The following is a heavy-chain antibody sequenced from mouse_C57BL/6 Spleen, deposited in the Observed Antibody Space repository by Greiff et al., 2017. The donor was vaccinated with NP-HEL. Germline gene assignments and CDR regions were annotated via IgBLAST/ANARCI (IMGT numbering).Heavy chain of an antibody. CDR3: TRGGYGSGSYAMDY. Sequence: VQLQQSGAELVRPGASVTLSCKASGYTFTDYEMHWVKQTPVHGLEWIGAIDPETGGTAYNQKFKGKAILTADKSSSTAYMELRSLTSEDSAVYYCTRGGYGSGSYAMDYWGQGTSVTVSA. D-gene: IGHD1-1*01. CDR2: IDPETGGT. V-gene: IGHV1-15*01. CDR1: GYTFTDYE. J-gene: IGHJ4*01.